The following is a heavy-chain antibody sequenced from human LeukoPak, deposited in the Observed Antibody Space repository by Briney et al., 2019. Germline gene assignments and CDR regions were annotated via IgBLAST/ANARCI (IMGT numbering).Heavy chain of an antibody. CDR1: GGSICSYY. Sequence: PSETLSLTCTVSGGSICSYYWSWIRQPPGKGLEWIGYIYYSGSTNYNPSLKSRVTISVDTSKNQFSLKLSSVTAADTAVYYCARAGYYYDSSGPQGDDAFDIWGQGTMVTVSS. CDR3: ARAGYYYDSSGPQGDDAFDI. CDR2: IYYSGST. V-gene: IGHV4-59*01. J-gene: IGHJ3*02. D-gene: IGHD3-22*01.